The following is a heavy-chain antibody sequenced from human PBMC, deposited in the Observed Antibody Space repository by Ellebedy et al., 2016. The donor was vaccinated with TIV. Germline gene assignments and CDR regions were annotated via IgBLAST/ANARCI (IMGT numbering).Heavy chain of an antibody. Sequence: AASVKVSCKASGYTFTSFAMNWVRQAPGQGLEWMGWINTNTGNPTYAQGFTGRFVFSLDTSVSTAYLQLSSLKAEDTAVYYCARGAAAGFFWYCDLWGRGTLVTVSS. J-gene: IGHJ2*01. CDR3: ARGAAAGFFWYCDL. CDR2: INTNTGNP. V-gene: IGHV7-4-1*02. D-gene: IGHD6-13*01. CDR1: GYTFTSFA.